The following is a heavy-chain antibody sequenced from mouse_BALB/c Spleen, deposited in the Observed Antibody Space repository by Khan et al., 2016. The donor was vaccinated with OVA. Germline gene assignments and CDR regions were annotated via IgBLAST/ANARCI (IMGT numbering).Heavy chain of an antibody. CDR1: GFNIKDYY. CDR3: ARSGYFAWFGY. CDR2: IDPENGES. J-gene: IGHJ3*01. V-gene: IGHV14-1*02. Sequence: EVQLQESGAELVRPGALVKLSCKASGFNIKDYYIHWVKQRAEQGLEWIGWIDPENGESIYDPKFQGKANITSDTSSNTAYLHLSTLTSEDTAVYYCARSGYFAWFGYWGQGTLVTVSA.